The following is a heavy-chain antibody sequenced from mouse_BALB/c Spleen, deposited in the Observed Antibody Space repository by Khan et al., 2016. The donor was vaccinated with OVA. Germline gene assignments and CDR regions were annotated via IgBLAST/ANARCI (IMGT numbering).Heavy chain of an antibody. D-gene: IGHD1-1*02. CDR2: ISTNYGDA. V-gene: IGHV1S137*01. CDR3: VRGGKLAY. Sequence: QVQLKQSGAELVRPGVSVKISCKASGYTFTDYAMHWVKQRHAKSLEWIGVISTNYGDADYNQKLQGKASMTVDRSSSTVYMELARLTSEDSAIYDCVRGGKLAYWGQGTLVTVSA. CDR1: GYTFTDYA. J-gene: IGHJ3*01.